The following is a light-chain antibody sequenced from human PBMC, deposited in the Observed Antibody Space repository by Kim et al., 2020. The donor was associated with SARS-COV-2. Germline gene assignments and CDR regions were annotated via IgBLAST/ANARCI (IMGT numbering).Light chain of an antibody. Sequence: PGERATLSCRASQSVTSNFLAWYQQKPGQAPRLLIYSASSRATGIPDRFSGSGSGTDFTLTINRVEPEDFVVYYCHQYGSSPLTFGPGTKLEI. J-gene: IGKJ2*01. V-gene: IGKV3-20*01. CDR2: SAS. CDR3: HQYGSSPLT. CDR1: QSVTSNF.